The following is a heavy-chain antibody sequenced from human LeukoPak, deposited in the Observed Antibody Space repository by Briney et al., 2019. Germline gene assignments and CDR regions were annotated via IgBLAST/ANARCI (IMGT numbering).Heavy chain of an antibody. J-gene: IGHJ2*01. V-gene: IGHV4-34*01. CDR3: AREALPPGIAAAGREERVWYFDL. D-gene: IGHD6-13*01. Sequence: PSETLSLTCAVYGGSFSGYYWSWIRQPPGKGLEWIGEINHSGSTNYNPSLKSRVTISVDTSKNQFSLKLSSVTAADTAVYYCAREALPPGIAAAGREERVWYFDLWGRGTLVTVSS. CDR1: GGSFSGYY. CDR2: INHSGST.